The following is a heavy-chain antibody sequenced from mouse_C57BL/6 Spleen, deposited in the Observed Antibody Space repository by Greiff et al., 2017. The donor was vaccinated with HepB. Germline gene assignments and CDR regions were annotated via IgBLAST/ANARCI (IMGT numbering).Heavy chain of an antibody. V-gene: IGHV1-81*01. D-gene: IGHD2-2*01. CDR1: GYTFTSYG. CDR3: ARDGYVPFAY. J-gene: IGHJ3*01. CDR2: IYPRSGNT. Sequence: QVQLQQSGAELARPGASVKLSCKASGYTFTSYGISWVKQRTGQGLEWIGEIYPRSGNTYYNEKFKGKATLTADNSSSTASMELRSLTSEDSAVYFCARDGYVPFAYWGQGTLVTVSA.